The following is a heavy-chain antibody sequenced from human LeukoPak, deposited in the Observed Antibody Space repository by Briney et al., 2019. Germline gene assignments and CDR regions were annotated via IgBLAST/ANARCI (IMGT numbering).Heavy chain of an antibody. CDR1: GGSFSGYY. CDR3: ARDNQYNSDSSDYGGTNFDY. J-gene: IGHJ4*02. Sequence: SETLSLTCAVFGGSFSGYYWNWIRQPPGKGLEWIGQINPSRNTNYNPSLKSRVTISVDTSKKQFSLKLSSVTAADTAMYYCARDNQYNSDSSDYGGTNFDYWGQGTLVTVSS. V-gene: IGHV4-34*01. CDR2: INPSRNT. D-gene: IGHD3-22*01.